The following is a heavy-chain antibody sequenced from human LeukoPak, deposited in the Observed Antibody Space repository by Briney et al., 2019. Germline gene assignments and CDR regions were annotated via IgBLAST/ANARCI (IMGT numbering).Heavy chain of an antibody. CDR1: GGSISSGGYY. D-gene: IGHD2-2*01. CDR2: VYHSGST. Sequence: ASQTLSLTCTVSGGSISSGGYYWSWIRQPPGKGLEWIGYVYHSGSTYYNPSLKSRVTISVDRSKNQFSLKLSSVTAADTAVYYCARGRAYCSSTSCYAFDIWGQGTMVTVSS. V-gene: IGHV4-30-2*01. CDR3: ARGRAYCSSTSCYAFDI. J-gene: IGHJ3*02.